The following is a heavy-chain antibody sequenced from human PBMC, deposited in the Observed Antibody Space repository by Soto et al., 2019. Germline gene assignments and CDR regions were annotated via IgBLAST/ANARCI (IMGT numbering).Heavy chain of an antibody. CDR2: ISGSGGTT. Sequence: GGSLRHSCAASGFTFSNYPIYWVRQAPGKGLEWVSAISGSGGTTYYADSVQGRFTISRDNSKNTLYMQMNSLRGEDTALYYCAKGTDCGGDCYSGYFDYWGQGTLVTVSS. CDR1: GFTFSNYP. V-gene: IGHV3-23*01. J-gene: IGHJ4*02. CDR3: AKGTDCGGDCYSGYFDY. D-gene: IGHD2-21*02.